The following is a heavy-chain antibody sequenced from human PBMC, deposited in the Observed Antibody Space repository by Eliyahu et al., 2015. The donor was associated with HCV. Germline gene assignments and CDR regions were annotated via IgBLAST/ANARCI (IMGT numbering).Heavy chain of an antibody. V-gene: IGHV3-21*01. Sequence: EVQLVESGGGLXKPGGSLRLSCAASGFTFSSYSMNWVRQAPGKGLEWVSSISSSSSYIYYADSVKGRFXISRDNAKNSLYLQMNSLRAEDTAVYYCARDRVHEFDYWGQGTLVTVSS. CDR3: ARDRVHEFDY. CDR2: ISSSSSYI. D-gene: IGHD3-10*01. J-gene: IGHJ4*02. CDR1: GFTFSSYS.